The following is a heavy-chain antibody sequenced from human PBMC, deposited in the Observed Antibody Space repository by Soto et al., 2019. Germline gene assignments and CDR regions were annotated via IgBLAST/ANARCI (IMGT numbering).Heavy chain of an antibody. V-gene: IGHV5-51*01. Sequence: PGESLKISCKGSGYSFTSYWIGWVRQMPGKGLEWMGIIYPGDSDTRYSPSFQGQVTISADKSISTAYLQWSSLKASDTAMYYCALSSTSQTYYYYGMDVWGQGTTVTVSS. CDR3: ALSSTSQTYYYYGMDV. D-gene: IGHD2-2*01. CDR2: IYPGDSDT. CDR1: GYSFTSYW. J-gene: IGHJ6*02.